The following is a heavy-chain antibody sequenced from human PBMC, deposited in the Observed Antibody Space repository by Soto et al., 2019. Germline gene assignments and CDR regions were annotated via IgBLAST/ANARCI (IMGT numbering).Heavy chain of an antibody. V-gene: IGHV3-23*01. CDR1: GFTFSSYA. CDR2: ISGSGDSA. D-gene: IGHD2-2*01. Sequence: GGSLRLSCAASGFTFSSYAMSWVRQAPGKGLEWVSAISGSGDSAYYADSAKGRFTISRDNARNTLYLQMNSLRAEDTAEYFCAKFRGTSTTCYDYWGQGTLVTVSS. CDR3: AKFRGTSTTCYDY. J-gene: IGHJ4*02.